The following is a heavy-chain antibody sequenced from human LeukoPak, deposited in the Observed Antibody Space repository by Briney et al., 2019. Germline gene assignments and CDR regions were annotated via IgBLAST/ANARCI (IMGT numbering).Heavy chain of an antibody. CDR1: GDTFSNYD. V-gene: IGHV1-8*01. Sequence: ASVKVSCKASGDTFSNYDINWVRQATGQGLEWMGWMNPNSGNTGYVQKFQGRVTMTRNTSISTAYMELSRLRSDDTAVYYCARDRYYYGSGSYLEDYWGQGTLVTVSS. CDR2: MNPNSGNT. J-gene: IGHJ4*02. CDR3: ARDRYYYGSGSYLEDY. D-gene: IGHD3-10*01.